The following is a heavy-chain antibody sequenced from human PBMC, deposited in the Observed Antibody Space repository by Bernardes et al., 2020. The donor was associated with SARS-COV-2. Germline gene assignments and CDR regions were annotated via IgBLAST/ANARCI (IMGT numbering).Heavy chain of an antibody. J-gene: IGHJ6*02. D-gene: IGHD5-12*01. Sequence: SETLSLTCTVSGGSINNHYWSWIRQSPGKGLEWIGYFYDTGSTNYNPSLKSRVTISVDTSKNHFSLNLSSVTAADTAVYYCARSRGWLPNYFYGLDVWGQGTTVTVSS. CDR2: FYDTGST. CDR3: ARSRGWLPNYFYGLDV. V-gene: IGHV4-59*11. CDR1: GGSINNHY.